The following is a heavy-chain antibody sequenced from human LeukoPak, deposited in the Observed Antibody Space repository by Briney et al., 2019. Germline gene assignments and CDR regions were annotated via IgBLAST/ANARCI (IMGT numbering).Heavy chain of an antibody. CDR1: AFKFSSYA. CDR2: ISGGGAGT. J-gene: IGHJ4*02. CDR3: AKLVSTTQMGDY. D-gene: IGHD2/OR15-2a*01. V-gene: IGHV3-23*01. Sequence: GGSLRLSCAASAFKFSSYAMNLVRQAPGKGLEWVAGISGGGAGTYYVDSVKGRFTISRDNSKNTLYLQMNSLGAEDTAVYYCAKLVSTTQMGDYWGQGTPVTVSS.